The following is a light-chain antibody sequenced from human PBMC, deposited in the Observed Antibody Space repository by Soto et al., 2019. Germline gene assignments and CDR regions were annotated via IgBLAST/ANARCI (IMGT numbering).Light chain of an antibody. CDR3: QQHDTSPWT. CDR1: QSISISY. J-gene: IGKJ1*01. CDR2: GAS. V-gene: IGKV3-20*01. Sequence: EIVLTQSPGTLSLSPGERATLSCRASQSISISYLAWYQQKPGQAPRLLIYGASSRATGIPGRFSGSGSGPDFTLTISRLEPEDFAIYYCQQHDTSPWTFGQGTKVENK.